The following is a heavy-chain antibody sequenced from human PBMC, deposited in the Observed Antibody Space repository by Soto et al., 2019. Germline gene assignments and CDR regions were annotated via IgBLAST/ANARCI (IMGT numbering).Heavy chain of an antibody. CDR1: GFTFSSYA. D-gene: IGHD6-6*01. CDR3: AREAARAFDY. J-gene: IGHJ4*02. CDR2: ISYDGSNK. Sequence: GSLRLSCAASGFTFSSYAMHWVRQAPGKGLEWVAVISYDGSNKYYADSVKGRSTISRDNSKNTLYLQMNSLRAEDTAVYYCAREAARAFDYRGQGTLVTVSS. V-gene: IGHV3-30-3*01.